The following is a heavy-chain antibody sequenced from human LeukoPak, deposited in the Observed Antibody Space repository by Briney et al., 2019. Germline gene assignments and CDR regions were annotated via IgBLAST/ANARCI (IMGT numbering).Heavy chain of an antibody. CDR2: IYYTGST. CDR3: ARGGGYSYGTRDWFDP. J-gene: IGHJ5*02. Sequence: SETLSLTCTVSGGAISSYYWSWIRQPPGKGLDRIGYIYYTGSTNYNPSLKSRVTISVDTSKNQFSLKLSSVTAADTAVYYCARGGGYSYGTRDWFDPWGQGTLVTVSS. CDR1: GGAISSYY. D-gene: IGHD5-18*01. V-gene: IGHV4-59*01.